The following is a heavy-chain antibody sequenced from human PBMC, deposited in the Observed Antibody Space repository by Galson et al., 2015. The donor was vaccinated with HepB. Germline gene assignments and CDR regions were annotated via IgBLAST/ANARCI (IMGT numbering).Heavy chain of an antibody. V-gene: IGHV4-59*01. J-gene: IGHJ4*02. D-gene: IGHD6-13*01. Sequence: ETLSLTCTVSGGSISSYYWSWIRQPPGKGLEWIGYIYYSGSTNYNPSLKSRVTISVDTSKNQFSLKLSSVTAADTAVYYCARSDYSSSWYGWYFDYWGQGTLVTVSS. CDR2: IYYSGST. CDR1: GGSISSYY. CDR3: ARSDYSSSWYGWYFDY.